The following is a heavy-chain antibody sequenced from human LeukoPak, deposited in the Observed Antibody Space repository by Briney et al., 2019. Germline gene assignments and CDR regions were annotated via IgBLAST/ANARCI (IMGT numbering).Heavy chain of an antibody. J-gene: IGHJ6*03. Sequence: PSETLSLTCAVSGGSISSDGYSWSWIRQPPGKGLEWIGYIYHSGSTYYNPSLKSRVTMSVDKSKNQFSLKVTSVTAADTAVYYCARDGSDSSGYYYYMDVWGKGTTVTVSS. CDR1: GGSISSDGYS. D-gene: IGHD3-22*01. V-gene: IGHV4-30-2*01. CDR2: IYHSGST. CDR3: ARDGSDSSGYYYYMDV.